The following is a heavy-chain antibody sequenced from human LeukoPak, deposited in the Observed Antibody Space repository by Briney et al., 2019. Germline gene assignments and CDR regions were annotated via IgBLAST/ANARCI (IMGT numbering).Heavy chain of an antibody. D-gene: IGHD6-19*01. CDR1: GYTFTSYY. CDR2: INPSGGST. V-gene: IGHV1-46*01. Sequence: GASVKVSCKASGYTFTSYYMHWVRQAPGQGLEWMGIINPSGGSTSYAQKFQGRVTMTRDTSTSTVYMELSSLRSEDTAVYYCARDLGIAVAGTRATGYYYGMDVWGQGTTVTVSS. J-gene: IGHJ6*02. CDR3: ARDLGIAVAGTRATGYYYGMDV.